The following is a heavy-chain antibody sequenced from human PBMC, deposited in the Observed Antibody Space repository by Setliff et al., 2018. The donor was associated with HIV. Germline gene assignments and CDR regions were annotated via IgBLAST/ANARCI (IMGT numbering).Heavy chain of an antibody. CDR3: ARPGPPFVPSQVLPFES. D-gene: IGHD3-16*02. V-gene: IGHV4-39*01. J-gene: IGHJ4*02. CDR1: GGSISTNNFY. CDR2: IYLTGDS. Sequence: PSETLSLTCTVTGGSISTNNFYWGWIRQPPGKGLQWIGSIYLTGDSYYDPSLKSRVTTSVDTSNNQFSLRMTSVTAADTAVYYCARPGPPFVPSQVLPFESWGQGLLVTVSS.